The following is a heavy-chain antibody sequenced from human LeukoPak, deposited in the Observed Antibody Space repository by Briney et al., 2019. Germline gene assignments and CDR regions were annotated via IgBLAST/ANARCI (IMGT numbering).Heavy chain of an antibody. J-gene: IGHJ3*02. D-gene: IGHD3-10*01. CDR3: ARASAPADYYGSGSYRSHAFDI. Sequence: PSQTLSLTCAVSGGSISSGGYSWSWIRQTPGKGLEWIGYIYHSGSTYYNPSLKSRVTISVDRSKNQFSLKLSSVTAADTAVYYCARASAPADYYGSGSYRSHAFDIWGQGTMVTVSS. CDR1: GGSISSGGYS. V-gene: IGHV4-30-2*01. CDR2: IYHSGST.